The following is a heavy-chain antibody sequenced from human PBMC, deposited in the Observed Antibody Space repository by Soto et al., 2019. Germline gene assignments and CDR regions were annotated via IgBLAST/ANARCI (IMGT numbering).Heavy chain of an antibody. J-gene: IGHJ6*02. CDR1: GFTFKTYG. V-gene: IGHV3-30*03. CDR2: ISFGGTDK. D-gene: IGHD6-19*01. CDR3: AREQWLTEGYFYAMDV. Sequence: QVQLVESGGGVVQPGRSLRLSCAASGFTFKTYGMHWVRQAPGKGLEWVAVISFGGTDKYYADSVKGRFSISRDNSKSTLYLQMNNLTADDTAVYYCAREQWLTEGYFYAMDVWGQGTKLTVSS.